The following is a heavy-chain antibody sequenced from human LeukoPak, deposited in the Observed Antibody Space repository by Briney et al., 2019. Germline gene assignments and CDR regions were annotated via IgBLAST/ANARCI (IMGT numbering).Heavy chain of an antibody. CDR2: INPNSGGT. Sequence: GASVKVSCKASGYTFTGYYMHWVRQAHGQGLEWMGWINPNSGGTNYAQKFQGRVTMTRDTSISTAYMELSRLRSDDTAVYYCAIGTMIVVDLLSYWGQGTLVTVSS. V-gene: IGHV1-2*02. J-gene: IGHJ4*02. D-gene: IGHD3-22*01. CDR3: AIGTMIVVDLLSY. CDR1: GYTFTGYY.